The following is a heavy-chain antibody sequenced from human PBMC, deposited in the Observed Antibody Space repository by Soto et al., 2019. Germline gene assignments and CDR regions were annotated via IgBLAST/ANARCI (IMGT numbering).Heavy chain of an antibody. CDR2: IWYGGKKT. CDR3: GRENAPPSFDY. D-gene: IGHD2-2*01. CDR1: GFIFSDYA. Sequence: GGSLRLSCVASGFIFSDYAMHWARQAPGKGLEWVAVIWYGGKKTDYVDSVKGRFIISRDISKNMVYLQMNSLRDEDTAVYYCGRENAPPSFDYWGQGTLVTVSS. V-gene: IGHV3-33*08. J-gene: IGHJ4*02.